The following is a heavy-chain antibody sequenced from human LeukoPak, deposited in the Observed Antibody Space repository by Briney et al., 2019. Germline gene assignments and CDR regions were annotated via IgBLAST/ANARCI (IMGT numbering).Heavy chain of an antibody. CDR3: ARDLSGILRNWFDP. V-gene: IGHV4-39*07. CDR2: IYSSGNT. Sequence: PSETLSLTCSISGDSITTNSYWWAWIRQSPGKGLEWIGSIYSSGNTYYNPSLKSRVTISVDTSKNQFSLKLSSVTAADTAVYYCARDLSGILRNWFDPWGQGTLVTVSS. J-gene: IGHJ5*02. CDR1: GDSITTNSYW. D-gene: IGHD1-14*01.